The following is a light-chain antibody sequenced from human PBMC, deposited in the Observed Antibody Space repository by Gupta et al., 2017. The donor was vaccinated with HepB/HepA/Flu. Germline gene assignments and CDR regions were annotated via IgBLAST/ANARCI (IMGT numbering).Light chain of an antibody. CDR2: CAA. CDR3: HQDNICLWT. V-gene: IGKV3-15*01. J-gene: IGKJ1*01. Sequence: EIVLTQSPATLSMSPGERVILTCRASQNIGNGIAWYQQKPGQAPRLLIYCAATRDTEVPARFSGSGSGTMFTLTISSLQSEDCAFYYCHQDNICLWTFGQGTKVEIK. CDR1: QNIGNG.